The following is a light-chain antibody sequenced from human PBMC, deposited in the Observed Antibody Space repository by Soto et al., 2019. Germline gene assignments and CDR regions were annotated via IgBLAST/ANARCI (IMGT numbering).Light chain of an antibody. V-gene: IGLV3-21*01. CDR2: SDT. Sequence: SYELTQPPSVSVAPGETARISCGGNNIGSKGIHWYQQKPGQAPVLVIYSDTDLPPVIPERGSGSNSANMATLTISRVEAGDEAGYYSQVWDSGSAHVLFGGGIKLPVL. CDR1: NIGSKG. J-gene: IGLJ2*01. CDR3: QVWDSGSAHVL.